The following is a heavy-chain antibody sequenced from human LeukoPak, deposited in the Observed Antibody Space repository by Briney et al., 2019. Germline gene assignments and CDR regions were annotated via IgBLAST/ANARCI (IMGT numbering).Heavy chain of an antibody. D-gene: IGHD2-2*01. Sequence: ASVKVSCKASGYTFTSYGISWVRQAPGQGLEWMGWISAYNGNTNYAQKLQGRVTMTTDTSTSTAYMELRSLRSDDTAVYYCATSESPTVVVPAAIPSDAFDIWGQGTMVTVSS. CDR1: GYTFTSYG. CDR2: ISAYNGNT. CDR3: ATSESPTVVVPAAIPSDAFDI. J-gene: IGHJ3*02. V-gene: IGHV1-18*01.